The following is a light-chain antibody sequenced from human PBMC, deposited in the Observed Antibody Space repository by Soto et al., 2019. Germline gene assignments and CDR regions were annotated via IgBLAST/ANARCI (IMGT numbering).Light chain of an antibody. Sequence: QSVLMQPPSVSAAPGQKVTISCSGSSSNIGNNYVSWYQQLPGTAPKLLIYENNKRPSGIPDRFSGSKSGTSATLGITGLQTGDEADYYCGTWDSSLSAPNWVFGGGTKLTVL. V-gene: IGLV1-51*02. CDR1: SSNIGNNY. CDR3: GTWDSSLSAPNWV. J-gene: IGLJ3*02. CDR2: ENN.